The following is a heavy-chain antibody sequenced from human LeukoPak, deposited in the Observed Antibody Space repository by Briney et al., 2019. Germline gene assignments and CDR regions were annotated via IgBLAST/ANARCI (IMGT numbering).Heavy chain of an antibody. J-gene: IGHJ4*02. V-gene: IGHV1-69*04. D-gene: IGHD3-9*01. CDR3: ARSADILTGYFSSWDY. CDR2: IIPILGIA. Sequence: SVKVSCTASGGTFSSYAISWVRQAPGQGLEWMGRIIPILGIANYAQKFQGRVTITADKSTSTAYMELSSLRSEDTAVYYCARSADILTGYFSSWDYWGQGTLVTVSS. CDR1: GGTFSSYA.